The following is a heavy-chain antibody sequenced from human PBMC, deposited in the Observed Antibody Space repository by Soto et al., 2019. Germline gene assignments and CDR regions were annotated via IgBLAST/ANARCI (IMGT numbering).Heavy chain of an antibody. CDR2: VYQNGNA. V-gene: IGHV4-30-2*01. Sequence: QLQLQESGSGLVKPSQTLSLTCTVSGASIASGGYCWSWIRQPPGKALESIGYVYQNGNAYLNPSLKSRVTMSVDKSKNQFSLKLSSVPAADTAVYFCARGGADWSLRNFDVWGRGTLVSVSS. CDR1: GASIASGGYC. CDR3: ARGGADWSLRNFDV. J-gene: IGHJ2*01. D-gene: IGHD3-9*01.